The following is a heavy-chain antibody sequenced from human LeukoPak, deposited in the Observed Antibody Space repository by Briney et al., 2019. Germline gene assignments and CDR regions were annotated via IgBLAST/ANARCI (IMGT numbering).Heavy chain of an antibody. CDR2: IRQEGSEK. CDR1: GFTFTSYW. D-gene: IGHD3-10*01. J-gene: IGHJ4*02. V-gene: IGHV3-7*03. Sequence: GGSLRLSCAASGFTFTSYWMSWVRQAPGKGLEWVANIRQEGSEKYYVDSVKGRFTISRDNAKNSLYLQMNSLRAEDTALYYCAKGAEGSGSYYDNFDYWGQGTLVTVSS. CDR3: AKGAEGSGSYYDNFDY.